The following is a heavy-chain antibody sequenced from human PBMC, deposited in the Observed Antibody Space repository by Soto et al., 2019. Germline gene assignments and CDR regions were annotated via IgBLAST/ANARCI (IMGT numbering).Heavy chain of an antibody. CDR2: IYYSGDT. J-gene: IGHJ3*02. CDR3: AKQGISDTFDI. Sequence: PWETLSLTCTVSGDSMSSPSKYWGWIRQPPGKGLEWIGSIYYSGDTYYNPSLKSRVTMSVDTSKRQLYLKLSSVTAAVTDVSYCAKQGISDTFDIWGQGTMVTVSS. CDR1: GDSMSSPSKY. V-gene: IGHV4-39*01.